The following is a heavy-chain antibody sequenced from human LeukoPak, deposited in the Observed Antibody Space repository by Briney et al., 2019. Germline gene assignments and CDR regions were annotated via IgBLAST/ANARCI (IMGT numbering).Heavy chain of an antibody. CDR3: ARHYLSDGILSTFDP. J-gene: IGHJ5*02. V-gene: IGHV4-39*01. Sequence: SETLSLTCTVSGGSISSSPYYWGWIRQPPGKGLEWIGTIYYRGSTYSNPSLNSRVTISLDTSKNQFSLRLRSVTAADTALYYCARHYLSDGILSTFDPWGQGTLVTASS. CDR2: IYYRGST. CDR1: GGSISSSPYY. D-gene: IGHD2-2*01.